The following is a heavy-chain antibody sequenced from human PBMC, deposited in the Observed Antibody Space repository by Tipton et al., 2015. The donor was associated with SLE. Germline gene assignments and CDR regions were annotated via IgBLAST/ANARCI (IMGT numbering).Heavy chain of an antibody. J-gene: IGHJ4*02. D-gene: IGHD1-20*01. Sequence: TLSLTCIVSGGSMTNYYWSWIRQPPGKGLEWIGYVHYSGSTNYNPSLQSRVTVSVDTSKNHFSLTLSAVTAADTAGYYCARHMRYNWNYFDNWGQGSLVIVSS. CDR3: ARHMRYNWNYFDN. CDR2: VHYSGST. CDR1: GGSMTNYY. V-gene: IGHV4-59*08.